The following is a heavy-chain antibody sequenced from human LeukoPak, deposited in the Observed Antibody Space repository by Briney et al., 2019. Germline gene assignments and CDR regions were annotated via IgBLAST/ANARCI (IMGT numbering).Heavy chain of an antibody. D-gene: IGHD6-19*01. CDR2: IYPGDSDT. CDR1: GYTFTSYW. CDR3: ARRGSGWYVDY. J-gene: IGHJ4*02. Sequence: GESLKISCKGSGYTFTSYWIGWVRQMPGKGLEWMGIIYPGDSDTRYSPSFQGQVSISVDKSISTAYLQWSSLKASDTAMYYSARRGSGWYVDYWGQGTLVTVSS. V-gene: IGHV5-51*01.